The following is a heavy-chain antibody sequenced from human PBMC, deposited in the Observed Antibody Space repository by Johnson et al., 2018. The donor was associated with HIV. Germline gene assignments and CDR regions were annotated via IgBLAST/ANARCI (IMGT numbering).Heavy chain of an antibody. J-gene: IGHJ3*02. CDR3: AREGGDDELWTGYVTRSKNDAFDS. D-gene: IGHD3/OR15-3a*01. CDR2: ISYDGSNK. CDR1: GFTFSSYA. Sequence: QVQLVESGGGVVQPGRSLRLSCAASGFTFSSYAMHWVRQAPGKGLEWVAVISYDGSNKYYADSVKGRFTISRDNSKNTLSLQMNSRRAEDTAVYYCAREGGDDELWTGYVTRSKNDAFDSWGQGTMVTVSS. V-gene: IGHV3-30-3*01.